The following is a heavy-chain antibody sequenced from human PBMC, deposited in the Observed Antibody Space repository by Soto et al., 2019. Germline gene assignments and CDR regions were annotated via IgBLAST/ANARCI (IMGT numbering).Heavy chain of an antibody. D-gene: IGHD2-21*02. J-gene: IGHJ4*02. V-gene: IGHV3-23*01. CDR1: GFYFTNFA. CDR3: AKDDFTDRGDDYFDY. Sequence: GGSLRLSCAASGFYFTNFAMSWVRQAPGKGLEWVAGIGASGDITWYADSVKGRLSISRDNSKNTLYLQLNSLRFEDTAVYYCAKDDFTDRGDDYFDYWGPGTLVTVSS. CDR2: IGASGDIT.